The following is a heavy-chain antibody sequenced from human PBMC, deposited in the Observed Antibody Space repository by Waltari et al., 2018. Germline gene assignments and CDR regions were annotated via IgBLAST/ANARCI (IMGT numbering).Heavy chain of an antibody. D-gene: IGHD3-3*01. J-gene: IGHJ6*03. CDR3: ARSSSPFWSGLYYYYYMDV. V-gene: IGHV3-30-3*01. CDR2: ISYDGSNK. CDR1: GFTFSSYA. Sequence: QVQLVESGGGVVQPGRPLRLSCAASGFTFSSYAMHWVGQAPGKGLEWVAVISYDGSNKYYADSVKGRFTISRDNSKNTLYLQMNSLRAEDTAVYYCARSSSPFWSGLYYYYYMDVWGKGTTVTISS.